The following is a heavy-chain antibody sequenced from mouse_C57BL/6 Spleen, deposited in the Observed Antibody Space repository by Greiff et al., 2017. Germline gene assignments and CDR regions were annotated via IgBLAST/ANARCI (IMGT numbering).Heavy chain of an antibody. CDR2: INPNNGGT. CDR3: ARGDGYYSYFDY. V-gene: IGHV1-26*01. J-gene: IGHJ2*01. Sequence: EVQLQQSGPELVKPGASVKISCKASGYTFTDYYMNWVKQSHGKSLEWIGDINPNNGGTSYNQKFKGKATLTVDKSSSTAYMELRSLTSEDSAVYYCARGDGYYSYFDYWGQGTTLTVSS. D-gene: IGHD2-3*01. CDR1: GYTFTDYY.